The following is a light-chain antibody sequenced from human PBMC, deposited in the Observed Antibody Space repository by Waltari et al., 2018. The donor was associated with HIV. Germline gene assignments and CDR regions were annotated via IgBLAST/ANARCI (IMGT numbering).Light chain of an antibody. V-gene: IGLV3-10*01. Sequence: SYELTQSPSVSVSPGQTARITCSGDALPRKFAYWYQQKSGQAPVLVIYEDGERHSWSPERFSGSTSGIMATLTISGAQVEDEADYYCYSTDNSGYGLFGGGTTLTVL. J-gene: IGLJ2*01. CDR3: YSTDNSGYGL. CDR1: ALPRKF. CDR2: EDG.